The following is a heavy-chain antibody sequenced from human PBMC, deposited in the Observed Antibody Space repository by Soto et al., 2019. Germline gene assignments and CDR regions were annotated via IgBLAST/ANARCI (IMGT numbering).Heavy chain of an antibody. V-gene: IGHV3-21*01. CDR1: GFTFSSYS. J-gene: IGHJ6*03. CDR2: ISSSSSYI. CDR3: ARAPASYGDHYYYYMDV. Sequence: PGGSLRLSCAASGFTFSSYSMNWVRQAPGKGLEWVSSISSSSSYIYYADSVKGRFTISRDNAKNSLYLQMNSLRAEDTAVYYCARAPASYGDHYYYYMDVWGKGTTVTVSS. D-gene: IGHD4-17*01.